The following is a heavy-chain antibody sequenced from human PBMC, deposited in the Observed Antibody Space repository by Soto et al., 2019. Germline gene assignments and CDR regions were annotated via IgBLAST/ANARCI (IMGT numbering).Heavy chain of an antibody. CDR1: GGSISSSSYY. V-gene: IGHV4-39*01. D-gene: IGHD3-3*02. CDR3: ASPKIAFYNWFEP. J-gene: IGHJ5*02. Sequence: PSETLSLTCTVSGGSISSSSYYWGWIRQPPGKGLEWIGSIYYSGSTYYNPSLKSRVTISVDTSKNQFSLKLSSVTAADTAVYYCASPKIAFYNWFEPWGQGPLVNVSS. CDR2: IYYSGST.